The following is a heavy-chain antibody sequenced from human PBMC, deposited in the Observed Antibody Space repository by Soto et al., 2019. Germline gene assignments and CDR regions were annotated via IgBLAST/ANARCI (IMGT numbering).Heavy chain of an antibody. Sequence: ASVKVSCKASGYTFTSYGISWVRQAPGQGLEWMGWISAYNGNTNYAQKLQGRVTMTTDTSTSTAYMELRSLRSDDTAVYYCARDRRTDGGYPRPFDYWGQGTLVTVSS. CDR3: ARDRRTDGGYPRPFDY. D-gene: IGHD5-12*01. J-gene: IGHJ4*02. V-gene: IGHV1-18*01. CDR1: GYTFTSYG. CDR2: ISAYNGNT.